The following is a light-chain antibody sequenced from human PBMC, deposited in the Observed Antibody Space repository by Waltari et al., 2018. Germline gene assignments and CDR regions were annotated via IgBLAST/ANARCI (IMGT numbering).Light chain of an antibody. CDR1: SSDVGNDNG. CDR3: CSYAGGTTYV. Sequence: QPALTQPAAVSGSPGQSTTLPCTGTSSDVGNDNGVSWYQQYPGKPPQFIIYESREGPPGVSNRFSGSKSGNTASLTISGLQAEDEADYYCCSYAGGTTYVFGTGTKVTVL. V-gene: IGLV2-23*01. J-gene: IGLJ1*01. CDR2: ESR.